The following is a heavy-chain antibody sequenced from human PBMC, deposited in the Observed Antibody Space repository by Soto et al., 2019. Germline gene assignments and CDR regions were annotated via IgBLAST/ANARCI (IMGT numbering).Heavy chain of an antibody. V-gene: IGHV3-30-3*01. D-gene: IGHD6-19*01. J-gene: IGHJ6*02. CDR1: GFTFSSYA. Sequence: QVQLVESGGGVVQPGRSLRLSCAASGFTFSSYAMHWVRQAPGKGLEWVAVISYDGSNKYYADSVKGRFTISRDNSKNTLYVQMNSLRAEDTAVYYCAREYSSGWYNYYYYGMGVWGQGTTVTVSS. CDR3: AREYSSGWYNYYYYGMGV. CDR2: ISYDGSNK.